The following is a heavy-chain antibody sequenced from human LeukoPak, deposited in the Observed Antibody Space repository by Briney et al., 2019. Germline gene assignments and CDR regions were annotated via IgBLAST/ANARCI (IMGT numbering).Heavy chain of an antibody. CDR1: GFTFSGYA. CDR3: ARDGGSYSFDY. CDR2: ISTDGGST. Sequence: GGSLRLSCAASGFTFSGYAMHWVRQAPGKGLEYVSAISTDGGSTYYADSVKGRFTISRDNSKNTLYLQMGSLRAEDMAAYYCARDGGSYSFDYWGQGTLVTVSS. D-gene: IGHD1-26*01. J-gene: IGHJ4*02. V-gene: IGHV3-64*02.